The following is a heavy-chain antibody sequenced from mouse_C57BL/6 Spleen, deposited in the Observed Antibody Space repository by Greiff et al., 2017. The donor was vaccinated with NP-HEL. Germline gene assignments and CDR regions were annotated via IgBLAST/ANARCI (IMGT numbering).Heavy chain of an antibody. Sequence: VQGVESGPELVKPGASVKISCKASGYSFTSYYIHWVKQRPGQGLEWIGWIYPGSGNTKYNEKFKGKATLTADTSSSTAYMQLSSLTSEDSAVYYCARSGGTTVVADYWGQGTTLTVSS. CDR2: IYPGSGNT. J-gene: IGHJ2*01. CDR1: GYSFTSYY. V-gene: IGHV1-66*01. D-gene: IGHD1-1*01. CDR3: ARSGGTTVVADY.